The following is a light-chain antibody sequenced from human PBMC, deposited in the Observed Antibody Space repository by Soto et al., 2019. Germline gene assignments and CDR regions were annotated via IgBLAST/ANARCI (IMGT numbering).Light chain of an antibody. CDR3: LQHYTYPPT. CDR2: SVS. Sequence: DIQMTHSPSALSASVGDTVTVTCRASQAIGNHLAWFQQQPGKVPQRLIFSVSTLQIGAPSRFSGCGSETDCTLTITNLQPEDFASYFCLQHYTYPPTFGGGT. CDR1: QAIGNH. V-gene: IGKV1-17*03. J-gene: IGKJ4*01.